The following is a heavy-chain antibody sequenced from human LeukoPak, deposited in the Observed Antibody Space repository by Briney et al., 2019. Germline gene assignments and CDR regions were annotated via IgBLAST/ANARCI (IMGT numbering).Heavy chain of an antibody. CDR1: GFTFNNYA. V-gene: IGHV3-23*01. J-gene: IGHJ6*02. D-gene: IGHD3-16*01. CDR2: TSGGGTST. CDR3: ARGGGLDV. Sequence: GGSLRLSCAASGFTFNNYAMSWVRQAPGKGLEWVSATSGGGTSTYYADSVEGRFTISRDNSKNTLFLQMSGLRAEDTAVYFCARGGGLDVWGQGATVTVSS.